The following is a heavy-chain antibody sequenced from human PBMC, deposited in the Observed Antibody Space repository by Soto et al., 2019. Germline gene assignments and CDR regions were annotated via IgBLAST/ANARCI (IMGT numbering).Heavy chain of an antibody. V-gene: IGHV4-34*01. D-gene: IGHD3-10*01. CDR2: VNHVEST. Sequence: SETLSLTCAVYVGSFSGYYWSWIRQPPGKGLEWIGEVNHVESTNYNPSLKSRVTMSVDTSKNQFSLKLDSVTAADTAVYYCARSGGDGSGTYYRHYFDYWGHGNLVTVSS. CDR1: VGSFSGYY. CDR3: ARSGGDGSGTYYRHYFDY. J-gene: IGHJ4*01.